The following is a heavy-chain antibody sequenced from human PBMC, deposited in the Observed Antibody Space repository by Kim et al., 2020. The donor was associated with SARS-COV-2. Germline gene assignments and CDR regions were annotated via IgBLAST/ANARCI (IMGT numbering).Heavy chain of an antibody. CDR2: ISAYNGNT. V-gene: IGHV1-18*01. J-gene: IGHJ6*02. Sequence: ASVKVSCKASGYTFTSYGISWVRQAPGQGLEWMGWISAYNGNTNYAQKLQGRVTMTTDTSTSTAYMELRSLRSDDTAVYYCARTLNYYGSGSYGHYGMDVWGQGTTVTVSS. CDR3: ARTLNYYGSGSYGHYGMDV. D-gene: IGHD3-10*01. CDR1: GYTFTSYG.